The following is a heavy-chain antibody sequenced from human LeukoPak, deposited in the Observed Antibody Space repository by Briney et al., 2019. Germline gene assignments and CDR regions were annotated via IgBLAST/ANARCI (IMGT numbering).Heavy chain of an antibody. CDR1: GFTFSNYA. V-gene: IGHV3-23*01. D-gene: IGHD3-10*01. Sequence: GGSLRLSCAASGFTFSNYAMSWVRQAPGKGLEWVSGISGNGVNTYHADSVKGRFTVSRDNSQNTLSLQMNSLRVEDTAVYYCAKDLRFRQGVDYWGQGTLVTVSS. CDR2: ISGNGVNT. CDR3: AKDLRFRQGVDY. J-gene: IGHJ4*02.